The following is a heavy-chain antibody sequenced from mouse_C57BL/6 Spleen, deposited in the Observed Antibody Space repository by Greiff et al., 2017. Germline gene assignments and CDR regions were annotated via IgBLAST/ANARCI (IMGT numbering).Heavy chain of an antibody. CDR2: IYPGDGDT. CDR1: GYAFSSYW. Sequence: QVQLKESGAELVKPGASVKISCKASGYAFSSYWMNWVKQRPGKGLEWIGQIYPGDGDTNYNGKFKGKATLTADKSSSTAYMQLSSLTSEDSAVYFCARSEYGSSWGYAMDYWGQGTSVTVSS. V-gene: IGHV1-80*01. CDR3: ARSEYGSSWGYAMDY. D-gene: IGHD1-1*01. J-gene: IGHJ4*01.